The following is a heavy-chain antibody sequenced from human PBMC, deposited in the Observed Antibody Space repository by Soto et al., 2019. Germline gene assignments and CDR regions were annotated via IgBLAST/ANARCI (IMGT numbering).Heavy chain of an antibody. CDR3: ARVDGRRDAFDI. CDR2: ISYDGSNK. D-gene: IGHD2-8*01. Sequence: GGSLRLSCAASGFTFSSYAMHWVRQAPGKGLEWVAVISYDGSNKYYADSVKGRFTISRDNSKNTLYLQMNSLRAEDTAVYYCARVDGRRDAFDIWGQGTMVTVSS. J-gene: IGHJ3*02. V-gene: IGHV3-30-3*01. CDR1: GFTFSSYA.